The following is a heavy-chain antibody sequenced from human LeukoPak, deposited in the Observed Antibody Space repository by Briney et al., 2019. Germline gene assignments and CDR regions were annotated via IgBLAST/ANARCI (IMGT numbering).Heavy chain of an antibody. CDR1: GFTFSRNT. Sequence: PGGSLRLSCAASGFTFSRNTMNWVRQAPGKGLEWVSSISSSSSYIYYADSVKGRFIISRDNAKNSLYLQMNSLRAEDTAVYYCARDLSVGAKPDLGFDYWGQGSLVTVSS. CDR2: ISSSSSYI. J-gene: IGHJ4*02. V-gene: IGHV3-21*01. D-gene: IGHD1-26*01. CDR3: ARDLSVGAKPDLGFDY.